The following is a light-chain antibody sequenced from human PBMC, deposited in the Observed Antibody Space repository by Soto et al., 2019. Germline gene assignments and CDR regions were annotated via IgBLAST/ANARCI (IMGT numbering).Light chain of an antibody. CDR2: AAS. V-gene: IGKV1-39*01. J-gene: IGKJ5*01. CDR1: QFISRH. Sequence: DIQMTHSPSPLSASVGYRVTITCRASQFISRHLNWYQQKPGKAPNLLIYAASSLQSGVPSRFSGSGSGTDFTLTISSLQPEDFATYYCQQTYNTPITFGQGTRLEIK. CDR3: QQTYNTPIT.